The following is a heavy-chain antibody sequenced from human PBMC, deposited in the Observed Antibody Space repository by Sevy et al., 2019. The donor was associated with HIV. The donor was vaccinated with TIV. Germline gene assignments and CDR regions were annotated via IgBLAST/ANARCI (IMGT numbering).Heavy chain of an antibody. V-gene: IGHV3-21*01. CDR2: ISSSSSYI. CDR1: GFTFSSYS. J-gene: IGHJ6*02. CDR3: ARGHCSSTSCSYYYGMDV. D-gene: IGHD2-2*01. Sequence: GGSLRLSCAASGFTFSSYSMNWVRQAPGKGLEWVSSISSSSSYIYYADSVKSRFTISRDNAKNSLYLQMNSLRAEDTAVYYCARGHCSSTSCSYYYGMDVWGQGTTVTVSS.